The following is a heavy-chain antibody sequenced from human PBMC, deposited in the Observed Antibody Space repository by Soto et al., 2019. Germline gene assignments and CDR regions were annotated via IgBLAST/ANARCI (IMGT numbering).Heavy chain of an antibody. J-gene: IGHJ6*03. CDR2: IYYSGST. CDR1: GGSISSYY. V-gene: IGHV4-59*01. CDR3: ARDHAGFYYMDV. Sequence: SETLSLTCTVSGGSISSYYWSWIRQPPGKGLEWIGYIYYSGSTNYNPSLKSRVTISVDTSKNQFSLKLSSVTAADTAVYYCARDHAGFYYMDVWGKGTTVTVSS. D-gene: IGHD3-10*01.